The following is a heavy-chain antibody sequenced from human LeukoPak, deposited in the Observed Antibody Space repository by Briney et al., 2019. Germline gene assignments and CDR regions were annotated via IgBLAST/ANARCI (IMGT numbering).Heavy chain of an antibody. Sequence: ASVKVSCKVSGYTLTELSMHWVRQAPGKGLEWMGGFDPEDGETIYAQKFQGRVTMTEDTSTDTAYMELSSLRSEDTAVYYSATDRGAVAGYDYWGQGTLVTVSS. V-gene: IGHV1-24*01. J-gene: IGHJ4*02. CDR1: GYTLTELS. D-gene: IGHD6-19*01. CDR2: FDPEDGET. CDR3: ATDRGAVAGYDY.